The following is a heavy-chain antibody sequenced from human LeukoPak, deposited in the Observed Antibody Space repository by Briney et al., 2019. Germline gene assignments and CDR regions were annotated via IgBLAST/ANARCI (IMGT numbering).Heavy chain of an antibody. Sequence: GGSLRLSCAASGFTFSLEAMSWVRQAPGKGLEWVSSMSGTGDNTHYADSVRGRFTISRDTSKNTLYLQMNSLRVEDTALYFCAKDLAVAGTGGGFDYWGQGTLVTVSS. CDR1: GFTFSLEA. V-gene: IGHV3-23*01. J-gene: IGHJ4*02. CDR2: MSGTGDNT. CDR3: AKDLAVAGTGGGFDY. D-gene: IGHD6-19*01.